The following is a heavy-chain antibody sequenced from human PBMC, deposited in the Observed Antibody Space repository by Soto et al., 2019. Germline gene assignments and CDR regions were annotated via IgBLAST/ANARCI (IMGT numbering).Heavy chain of an antibody. D-gene: IGHD7-27*01. J-gene: IGHJ4*02. V-gene: IGHV3-30*14. CDR3: ARDPNSGDY. CDR1: GFTFSDYS. CDR2: ISYDGTNK. Sequence: QVQLVESGGGVVQPGRSLRLSCAASGFTFSDYSIHWVRQAPGKGLEWVAFISYDGTNKYYADSLKGRFTISRDNSKNTLYLQLNSLRTDDTAMYFCARDPNSGDYWGQGTLVTVSS.